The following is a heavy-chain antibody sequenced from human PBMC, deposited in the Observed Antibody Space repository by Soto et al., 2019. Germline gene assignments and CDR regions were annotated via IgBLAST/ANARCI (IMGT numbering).Heavy chain of an antibody. Sequence: GGSMRLSWAAAGFNFISYGMHWVRKDTGKGLEWVAVISYDGSNKYYADSVKGRFTISRDNSKNTLYLQMNSLRAEDTAVYYCAKDEALGVYYYDSSGYPHPYYYGMDVWGQGTTVTVSS. J-gene: IGHJ6*02. CDR1: GFNFISYG. D-gene: IGHD3-22*01. CDR3: AKDEALGVYYYDSSGYPHPYYYGMDV. CDR2: ISYDGSNK. V-gene: IGHV3-30*18.